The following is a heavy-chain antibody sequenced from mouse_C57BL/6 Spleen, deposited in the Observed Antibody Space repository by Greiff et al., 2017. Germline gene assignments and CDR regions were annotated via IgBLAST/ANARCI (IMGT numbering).Heavy chain of an antibody. CDR3: ARRGSYVRYVDV. V-gene: IGHV1-18*01. D-gene: IGHD1-1*02. J-gene: IGHJ1*03. CDR1: GYTFTDYN. CDR2: INPNNGGT. Sequence: EVKLMESGPELVKPGASVKIPCKASGYTFTDYNMDWVKQSHGKSLEWIGDINPNNGGTIYNQKFKGKATLTVDKSSSTAYMELRSLTSEDTAVYYCARRGSYVRYVDVWGTGTTVTVSS.